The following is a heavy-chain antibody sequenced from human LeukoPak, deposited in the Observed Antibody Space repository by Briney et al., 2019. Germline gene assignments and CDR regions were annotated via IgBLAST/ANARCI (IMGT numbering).Heavy chain of an antibody. J-gene: IGHJ3*02. Sequence: GGTLRLSCAASGFTFSSDSMNWVRQAPGEGLEWVSYISSSSSSTIYYAASVKGRFTISRDNAKNYLYLQMNSLRAEDTALYYCAKDFHRLGEFDAFDIWGQGTMVTVSS. CDR2: ISSSSSSTI. V-gene: IGHV3-48*04. CDR1: GFTFSSDS. CDR3: AKDFHRLGEFDAFDI. D-gene: IGHD3-16*01.